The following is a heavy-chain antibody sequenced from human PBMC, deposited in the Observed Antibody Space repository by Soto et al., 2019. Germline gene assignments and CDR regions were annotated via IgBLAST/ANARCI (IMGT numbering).Heavy chain of an antibody. V-gene: IGHV3-30*03. CDR1: GFTFSSYG. CDR2: ISYDGSNK. CDR3: ASSPSSPYYYYGMDV. Sequence: QVQLVESGGGVVQPGRSLRLSCAASGFTFSSYGMHWVRQAPGKGLDWVAVISYDGSNKYYADSVKGRFTISRDNSKHTLDLQMTSLRAEDTAVYYCASSPSSPYYYYGMDVWGQGTTVTVSS. J-gene: IGHJ6*02.